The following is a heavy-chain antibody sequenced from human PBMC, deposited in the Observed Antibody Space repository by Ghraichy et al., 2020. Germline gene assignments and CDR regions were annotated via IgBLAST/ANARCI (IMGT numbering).Heavy chain of an antibody. CDR3: ATRHYSGSYGYDAFDI. J-gene: IGHJ3*02. V-gene: IGHV4-59*08. Sequence: SETLSLTCTVSGGSISSYYWSWIRQPPGKGLEWIGYIYYSGSTNYNPSLKSRVTISVDTSKNQFSLKLSSVTAADTAVYYCATRHYSGSYGYDAFDIWGQGTMVTVSS. CDR1: GGSISSYY. D-gene: IGHD1-26*01. CDR2: IYYSGST.